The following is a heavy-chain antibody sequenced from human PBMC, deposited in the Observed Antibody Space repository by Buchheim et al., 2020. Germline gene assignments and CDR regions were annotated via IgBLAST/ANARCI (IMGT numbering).Heavy chain of an antibody. J-gene: IGHJ6*02. CDR2: IWHDGSNK. CDR1: GFTFSSYG. D-gene: IGHD5-24*01. Sequence: QVQLVESGGGVVQPGRSLRLSRAASGFTFSSYGMHWVRQAPGKGLERVAVIWHDGSNKYYAESVKGRFTISRENSKNTPYMQMNSLRAEDTAVYYCAREDGGMDVWGQGTT. CDR3: AREDGGMDV. V-gene: IGHV3-33*01.